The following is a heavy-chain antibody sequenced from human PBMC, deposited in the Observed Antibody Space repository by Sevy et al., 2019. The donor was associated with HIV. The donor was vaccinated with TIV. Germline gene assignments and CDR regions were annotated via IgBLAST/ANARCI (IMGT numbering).Heavy chain of an antibody. Sequence: ASVKVSCKASGYTFTGYYMHWVRQAPGQGLEWMGWINPNFGGTNYAQRLQGRVTMTRDTSISTAYMELSRLRSDDTAVYYCARDLEYSSDYYKGGYYFDYWGQGTLVTVSS. D-gene: IGHD3-22*01. CDR1: GYTFTGYY. CDR3: ARDLEYSSDYYKGGYYFDY. J-gene: IGHJ4*02. CDR2: INPNFGGT. V-gene: IGHV1-2*02.